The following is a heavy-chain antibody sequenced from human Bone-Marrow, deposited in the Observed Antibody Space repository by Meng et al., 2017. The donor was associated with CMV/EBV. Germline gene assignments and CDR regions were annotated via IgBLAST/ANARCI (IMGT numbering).Heavy chain of an antibody. CDR1: GFTFSDYY. CDR3: ARGIAARPGNSDYYYYYGMDV. CDR2: ISSSGSTI. D-gene: IGHD6-6*01. V-gene: IGHV3-11*01. J-gene: IGHJ6*02. Sequence: GESLKISCAASGFTFSDYYMSWIRQAPGKGLEWVSYISSSGSTIYYADSVKGRFTISRDNAKNSLYLQMNSLRAEDTAVYYCARGIAARPGNSDYYYYYGMDVWGQGTTVPSP.